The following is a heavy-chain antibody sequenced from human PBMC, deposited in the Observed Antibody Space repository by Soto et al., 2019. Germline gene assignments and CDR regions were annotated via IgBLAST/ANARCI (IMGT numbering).Heavy chain of an antibody. V-gene: IGHV4-59*11. J-gene: IGHJ4*02. D-gene: IGHD6-19*01. Sequence: SETLSLTCSVSGGSISGHYWTWIRQSPGKGLEWIGYIFYSGSNNYNPSLKSRVTISVDTSKNQFSLKMSSVTAADTAVYYCARVGSSGWSPDYWGRGTLVTVSS. CDR1: GGSISGHY. CDR3: ARVGSSGWSPDY. CDR2: IFYSGSN.